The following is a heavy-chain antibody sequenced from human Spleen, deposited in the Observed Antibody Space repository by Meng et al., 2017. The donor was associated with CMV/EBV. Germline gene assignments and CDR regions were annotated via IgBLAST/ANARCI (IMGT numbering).Heavy chain of an antibody. CDR2: IYYSGST. J-gene: IGHJ5*02. V-gene: IGHV4-30-4*08. CDR3: AGTDIVVVVAAPGWFDH. CDR1: GGSISSGDYY. D-gene: IGHD2-15*01. Sequence: QVQMQASGPGLVKPSQTLSPTCTVSGGSISSGDYYWSWIRQPPGKGLEWIGYIYYSGSTYYNPSLKSRVTISVDTSKNQFSLKLSSVTTADTAVYYCAGTDIVVVVAAPGWFDHWGQGTLVTVSS.